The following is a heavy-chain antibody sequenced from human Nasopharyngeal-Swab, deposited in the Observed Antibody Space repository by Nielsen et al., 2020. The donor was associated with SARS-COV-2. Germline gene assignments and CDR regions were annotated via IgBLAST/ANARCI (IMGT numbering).Heavy chain of an antibody. CDR3: ARDSGVAGTKYYYYGMDV. CDR2: IYYSGST. D-gene: IGHD6-19*01. V-gene: IGHV4-30-4*01. J-gene: IGHJ6*02. Sequence: RQAPGKGLEWFGYIYYSGSTYYNPSLKSRVTISVDTSKNQFSLKLSSVTAADTAVYYCARDSGVAGTKYYYYGMDVWGQGTTVTVSS.